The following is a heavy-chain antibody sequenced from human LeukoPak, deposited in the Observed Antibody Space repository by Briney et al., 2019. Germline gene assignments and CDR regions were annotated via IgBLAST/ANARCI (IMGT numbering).Heavy chain of an antibody. J-gene: IGHJ4*02. CDR3: AKDSAGYSSGWYTY. V-gene: IGHV3-23*01. D-gene: IGHD6-19*01. CDR1: GFTFSSYA. Sequence: PGGSLRLSCAASGFTFSSYAMSWVRQAPGKGLEWVSAISGSGGSTYYADSVQGRFTISRDNSKNTLYLQMNSLRAEDAAVYYCAKDSAGYSSGWYTYWGQGTLVTVSS. CDR2: ISGSGGST.